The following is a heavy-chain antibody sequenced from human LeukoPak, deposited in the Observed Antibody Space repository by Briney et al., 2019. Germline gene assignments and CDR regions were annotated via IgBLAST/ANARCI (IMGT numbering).Heavy chain of an antibody. V-gene: IGHV3-53*01. D-gene: IGHD3-22*01. J-gene: IGHJ4*02. CDR2: IYRGGGT. Sequence: GGSLRLSCAASGFSVSTNYMSWVRQAPGKGLEWVSVIYRGGGTHYADSVKGRFTISRDISKNTLYVQMNSLRAEDTAVYYCARDLNSYDSSGFSYWGQGTLVTVSS. CDR3: ARDLNSYDSSGFSY. CDR1: GFSVSTNY.